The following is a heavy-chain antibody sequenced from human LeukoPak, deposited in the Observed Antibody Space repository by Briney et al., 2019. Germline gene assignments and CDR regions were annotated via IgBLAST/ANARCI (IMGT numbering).Heavy chain of an antibody. CDR2: INHSGST. J-gene: IGHJ4*02. Sequence: SETLSLTCAVYGGSFSGYYWSWIRQPPGKGLEWIGEINHSGSTNYNPSLKSRVTISVDTSKSQFSLKLSSVTAADTAVYYCARAVFPTTVTTSPYYFDYWGQGTLVTVSS. D-gene: IGHD4-17*01. CDR3: ARAVFPTTVTTSPYYFDY. V-gene: IGHV4-34*01. CDR1: GGSFSGYY.